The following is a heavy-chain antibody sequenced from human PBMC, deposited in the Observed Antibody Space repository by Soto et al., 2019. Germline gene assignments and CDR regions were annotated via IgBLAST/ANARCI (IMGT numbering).Heavy chain of an antibody. Sequence: EVQLLESGGGLVQPGGSLRLSCAASGFTFSSYAMSWVRQAPGKGLEWVSAISGSGGSTYYADTVKGRFTISRDNSKNTLYLQMNSLRAEVTAVYYCAKDWTYYDILTGFANGAFDIWGQGTMVTVSS. CDR2: ISGSGGST. V-gene: IGHV3-23*01. CDR3: AKDWTYYDILTGFANGAFDI. CDR1: GFTFSSYA. J-gene: IGHJ3*02. D-gene: IGHD3-9*01.